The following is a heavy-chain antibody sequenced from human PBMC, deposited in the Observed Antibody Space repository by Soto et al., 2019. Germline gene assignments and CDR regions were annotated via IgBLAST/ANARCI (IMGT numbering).Heavy chain of an antibody. J-gene: IGHJ4*02. CDR1: GGSVSDKTYY. CDR2: VYYSVTT. V-gene: IGHV4-61*01. Sequence: SETLSLTCSVSGGSVSDKTYYWSWIRQPPVNRLEWIGYVYYSVTTNYNPSLKSRVTISVDLSKNRFSLRLSSVTTAETALYYCARTTAVPNTLRSRYFFDYWGQGTLVTVS. CDR3: ARTTAVPNTLRSRYFFDY. D-gene: IGHD4-17*01.